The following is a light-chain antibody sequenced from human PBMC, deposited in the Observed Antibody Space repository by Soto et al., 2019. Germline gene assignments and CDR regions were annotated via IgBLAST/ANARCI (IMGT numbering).Light chain of an antibody. CDR3: QQDKSYGT. J-gene: IGKJ1*01. Sequence: DIQMTQSPSTLSASVGDRDTITCRSSQSTSRWVVWDQQQARRAAKLLSYGVSSLESRFPARFSGSGSEKECTLTISRLQPDDVAAYHCQQDKSYGTGGQGTKVDIK. CDR2: GVS. CDR1: QSTSRW. V-gene: IGKV1-5*01.